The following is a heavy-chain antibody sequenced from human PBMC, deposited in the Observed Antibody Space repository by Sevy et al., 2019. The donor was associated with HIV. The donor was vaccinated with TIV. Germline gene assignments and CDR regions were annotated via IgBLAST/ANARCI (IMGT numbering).Heavy chain of an antibody. V-gene: IGHV1-2*02. Sequence: ASVKVSCKASGYTFTGYYMHWVRQAPGQGLEWMGWINPKSGGTNYAQKFQGRVTMTRDTSISTAYMELSRLRSDDTAVDYCARGGDSSGYYMGSPWFDPWGQGTLVTVSS. CDR3: ARGGDSSGYYMGSPWFDP. J-gene: IGHJ5*02. CDR2: INPKSGGT. CDR1: GYTFTGYY. D-gene: IGHD3-22*01.